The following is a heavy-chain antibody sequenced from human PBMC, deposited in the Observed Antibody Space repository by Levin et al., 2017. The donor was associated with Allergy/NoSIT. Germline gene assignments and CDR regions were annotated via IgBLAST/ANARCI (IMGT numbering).Heavy chain of an antibody. V-gene: IGHV3-7*01. D-gene: IGHD1-26*01. CDR2: IKQDGSEK. Sequence: GGSLRLSCAASGFTFSSYWMSWVRQAPGKGLEWVANIKQDGSEKYYVDSVKGRFTISRDNAKNSLYLQMNSLRAEDTAVYYCARARGVGYYYYGMDVWGQGTTVTVSS. J-gene: IGHJ6*02. CDR1: GFTFSSYW. CDR3: ARARGVGYYYYGMDV.